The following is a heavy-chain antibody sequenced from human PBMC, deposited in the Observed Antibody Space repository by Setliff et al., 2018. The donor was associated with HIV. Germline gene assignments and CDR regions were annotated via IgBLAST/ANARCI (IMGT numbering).Heavy chain of an antibody. CDR2: IYNSGST. CDR1: GGSISSGSYY. CDR3: ARGSFDWFDY. Sequence: SETLSLTCTVSGGSISSGSYYWSWIRQPAGKGLEWIGRIYNSGSTNYNPSLKSRVTISVDTSKNQFSLKLSSVTAADTAVYYCARGSFDWFDYWGQGTLVTVTS. V-gene: IGHV4-61*02. J-gene: IGHJ4*02. D-gene: IGHD3-9*01.